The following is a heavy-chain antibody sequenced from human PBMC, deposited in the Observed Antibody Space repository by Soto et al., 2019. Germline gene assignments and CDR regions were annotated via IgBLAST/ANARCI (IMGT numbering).Heavy chain of an antibody. Sequence: GGSLRLSCAASAFAFSNYWMHWVRQAPGKGLVWVSRINSDGSSTSYADSVKGRFTISRDNAKNTLYLQMNSLRAEDTAVYFCARTYYYYYMDVWGQGTTVTVSS. CDR3: ARTYYYYYMDV. CDR1: AFAFSNYW. V-gene: IGHV3-74*01. CDR2: INSDGSST. J-gene: IGHJ6*02.